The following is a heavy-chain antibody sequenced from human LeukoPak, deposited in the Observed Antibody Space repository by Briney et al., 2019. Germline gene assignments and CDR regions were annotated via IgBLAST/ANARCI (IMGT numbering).Heavy chain of an antibody. Sequence: GGSLRLSCAASGFTFSSYSMNWVRQAPGKGLEWVSYISSSSSTIYYADSVKGRFTISRDNAKNSLYLQMNSLRAEDTAVYYCAGVPAGVIGMKDAFDIWGQGTMVTVSS. V-gene: IGHV3-48*01. CDR1: GFTFSSYS. J-gene: IGHJ3*02. D-gene: IGHD3-16*02. CDR3: AGVPAGVIGMKDAFDI. CDR2: ISSSSSTI.